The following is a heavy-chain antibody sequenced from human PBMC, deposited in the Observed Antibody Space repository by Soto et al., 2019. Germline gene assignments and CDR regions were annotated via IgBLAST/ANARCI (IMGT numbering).Heavy chain of an antibody. CDR2: ISWNSGSI. V-gene: IGHV3-9*01. Sequence: EVQLVESGGGVVQPGRSLRLSCAASGFTFDDYAMHWCRQAPGQGLEWVSGISWNSGSIGYADSVKGRFTISRDNAKNSLYLQMNSLRAEDTALYYCGGDNGMEDVWGKGTTVTVSS. CDR1: GFTFDDYA. J-gene: IGHJ6*04. D-gene: IGHD1-1*01. CDR3: GGDNGMEDV.